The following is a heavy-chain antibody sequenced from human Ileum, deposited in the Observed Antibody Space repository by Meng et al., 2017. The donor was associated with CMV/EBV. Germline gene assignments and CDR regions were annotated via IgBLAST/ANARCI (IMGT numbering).Heavy chain of an antibody. CDR1: GFTFSSYS. Sequence: GGSLRLSCAASGFTFSSYSMNWVRQAPGKGLEWAASISSSSSYIYYADSVKGRFTISKDNTKNSPLPQMNSPGAEDTAFYFWGRTRAEWTMDDYWGQGTLVTVSS. CDR2: ISSSSSYI. J-gene: IGHJ4*02. CDR3: GRTRAEWTMDDY. D-gene: IGHD2-8*01. V-gene: IGHV3-21*01.